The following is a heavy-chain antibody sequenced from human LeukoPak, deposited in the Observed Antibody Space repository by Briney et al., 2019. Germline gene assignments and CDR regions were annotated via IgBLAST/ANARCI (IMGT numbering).Heavy chain of an antibody. J-gene: IGHJ3*01. CDR1: GFTFDEHA. D-gene: IGHD1-26*01. V-gene: IGHV3-9*01. CDR2: ISYSSGSI. Sequence: PGGSLRLSCAASGFTFDEHAMHWVRQAPGKGLEWVSGISYSSGSIGYVDSVKGRFTISRDNAKNSLYLQMNSLRVEDTALYYCAKDRGGSSELGDAFDVWGQGTMVRVSS. CDR3: AKDRGGSSELGDAFDV.